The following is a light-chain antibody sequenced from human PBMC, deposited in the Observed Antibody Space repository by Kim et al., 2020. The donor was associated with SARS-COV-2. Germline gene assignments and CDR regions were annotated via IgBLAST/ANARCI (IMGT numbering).Light chain of an antibody. CDR2: NTS. V-gene: IGKV1-5*01. Sequence: ASVDDRSTITCRASQGISSWLAWYKQRPGKAPQLLIYNTSSLESGVPSRFSGSGSGTEFTLTISSLQPDDFATYYCQQYNSYPITFGQGTRLEIK. CDR1: QGISSW. J-gene: IGKJ5*01. CDR3: QQYNSYPIT.